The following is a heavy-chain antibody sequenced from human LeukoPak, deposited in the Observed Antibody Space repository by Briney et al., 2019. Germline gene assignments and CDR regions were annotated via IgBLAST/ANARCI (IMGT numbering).Heavy chain of an antibody. CDR2: INPNSGDT. CDR3: ARGLGYCSGGNCYD. D-gene: IGHD2-15*01. J-gene: IGHJ4*02. CDR1: GYTFTGYY. Sequence: ASVKVSFKASGYTFTGYYMHWVRQAPGQGLEWMGRINPNSGDTNYAQKFQGRVTMTRDTPITTAYMELSRLRSDDTAVYYCARGLGYCSGGNCYDWGQGTLVTVSS. V-gene: IGHV1-2*06.